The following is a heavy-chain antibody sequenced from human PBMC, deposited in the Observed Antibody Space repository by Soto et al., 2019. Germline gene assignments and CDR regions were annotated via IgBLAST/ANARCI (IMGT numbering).Heavy chain of an antibody. Sequence: VKVSCKASGYTFSNYGISWVRQAPGQGLEWMGWISAYNGNTNYAQKVQGRVTMTTETSTSTAYMELRSLRSDDTAVYYCARDLYRTGYDSYFEYWGQGTLVTVSS. CDR2: ISAYNGNT. V-gene: IGHV1-18*04. J-gene: IGHJ4*02. CDR1: GYTFSNYG. D-gene: IGHD3-9*01. CDR3: ARDLYRTGYDSYFEY.